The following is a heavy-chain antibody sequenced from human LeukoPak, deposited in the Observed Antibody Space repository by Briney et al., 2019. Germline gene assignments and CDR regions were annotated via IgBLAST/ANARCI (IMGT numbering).Heavy chain of an antibody. CDR2: ISGSGAST. V-gene: IGHV3-23*01. CDR3: AKDVGKWESLHFFDY. D-gene: IGHD1-26*01. J-gene: IGHJ4*02. Sequence: GGSLRLSRLTSVFTLSTNAMSWVRQAPGKGLEWISGISGSGASTYYADYVKGRFTISRDDSRNTLYLQMNSQRGDDTAVYYCAKDVGKWESLHFFDYWGQGTLVTVSS. CDR1: VFTLSTNA.